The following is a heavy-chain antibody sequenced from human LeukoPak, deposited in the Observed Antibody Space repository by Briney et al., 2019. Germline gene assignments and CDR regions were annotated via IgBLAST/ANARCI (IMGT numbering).Heavy chain of an antibody. V-gene: IGHV3-53*01. CDR3: ARDRIAVAGEDYYYYYGMDV. J-gene: IGHJ6*02. Sequence: GSLRLSCAASGFTVSSNYMSWVRQAPGKGLEWVSVIYSGGSTYYADSVKGRFTISRDNSKNTLYLQMNSLRAEDTAVYYCARDRIAVAGEDYYYYYGMDVWGQGTTVTVSS. D-gene: IGHD6-19*01. CDR1: GFTVSSNY. CDR2: IYSGGST.